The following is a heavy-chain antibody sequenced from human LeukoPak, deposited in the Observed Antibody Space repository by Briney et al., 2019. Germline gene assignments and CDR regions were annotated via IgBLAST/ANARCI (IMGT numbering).Heavy chain of an antibody. J-gene: IGHJ4*02. CDR3: ASPPRSEGDY. V-gene: IGHV3-30*03. Sequence: RRSLRLSCAASGFTFSSYGMHWVRQAPGKGLEWVGVISYDGSNKYYADSVKGRFTISRDNSKNTLYLQMNSLRAEATAVYYCASPPRSEGDYWGQGTLATVSS. CDR2: ISYDGSNK. CDR1: GFTFSSYG.